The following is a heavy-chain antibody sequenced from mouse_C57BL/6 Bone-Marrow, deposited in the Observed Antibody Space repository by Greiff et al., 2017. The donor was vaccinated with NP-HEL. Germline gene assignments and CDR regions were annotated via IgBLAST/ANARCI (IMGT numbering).Heavy chain of an antibody. CDR3: TRGADYYGTSYFDV. D-gene: IGHD1-1*01. CDR2: ISSGGDYI. V-gene: IGHV5-9-1*02. CDR1: GFTFSSYA. Sequence: EVKLMESGEGLVKPGGSLKLSCAASGFTFSSYAMSWVRQTPEKRLEWVAYISSGGDYIYYADTVKGRFTISRDNARNTLYLQMSSLKSEDTAMYYCTRGADYYGTSYFDVWGTGTTVTVSS. J-gene: IGHJ1*03.